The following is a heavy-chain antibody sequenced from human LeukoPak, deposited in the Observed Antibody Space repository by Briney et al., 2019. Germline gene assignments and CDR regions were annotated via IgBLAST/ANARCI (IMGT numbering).Heavy chain of an antibody. V-gene: IGHV3-23*01. J-gene: IGHJ5*02. CDR1: GLTLSSHA. CDR2: IGGSGVMT. Sequence: GGSLRLSCAGSGLTLSSHAMSWVRQAPGKGLEWVSSIGGSGVMTYYADPVKGRFTISIDNSKNALYLQMNSLRAADTAVYYCAKGSTGTTGGWFDPWGQGTLVIVSS. D-gene: IGHD1-1*01. CDR3: AKGSTGTTGGWFDP.